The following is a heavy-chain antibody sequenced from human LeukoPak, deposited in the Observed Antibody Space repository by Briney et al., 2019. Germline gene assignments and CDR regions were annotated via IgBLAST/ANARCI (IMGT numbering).Heavy chain of an antibody. Sequence: PGGSLRLSCAASGFTFTSYAIHWVRQAPGKGLEWVAIISYDGTNKYYADSVRGRFTISRDNSKNTLYLQMNSLRAEDTAVYYCARDFGCLAGFDNWGQGTLVTVSS. CDR1: GFTFTSYA. CDR3: ARDFGCLAGFDN. V-gene: IGHV3-30-3*01. J-gene: IGHJ4*02. D-gene: IGHD2-15*01. CDR2: ISYDGTNK.